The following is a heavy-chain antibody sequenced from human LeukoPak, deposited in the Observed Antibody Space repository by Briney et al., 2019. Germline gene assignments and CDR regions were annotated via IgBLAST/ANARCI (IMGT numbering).Heavy chain of an antibody. V-gene: IGHV1-46*01. CDR1: GYTFTSYY. J-gene: IGHJ4*02. CDR3: ARDVRYDSSGYQTLFDY. D-gene: IGHD3-22*01. Sequence: GASVKVSCKASGYTFTSYYMHWVRQAPGQGLEWMGIINPSGGSTSYAQKFQGRVTMTTDTSTSTAYMELRSLRSDDTAVYYCARDVRYDSSGYQTLFDYWGQGTLVTVSS. CDR2: INPSGGST.